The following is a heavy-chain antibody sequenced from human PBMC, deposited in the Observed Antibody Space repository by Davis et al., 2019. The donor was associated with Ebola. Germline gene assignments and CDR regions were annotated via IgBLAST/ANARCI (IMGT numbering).Heavy chain of an antibody. CDR3: ARVGYCSDTSCYTEGDLHH. CDR1: GYTFTGYY. V-gene: IGHV1-2*02. J-gene: IGHJ5*02. Sequence: ASVKVSCKASGYTFTGYYMQWVRQAPGQGLEWMGWIIPKSGGTNYAQKFQGRVTMTRDTSISKVYMELSRLRSDETAVYYCARVGYCSDTSCYTEGDLHHWGQGTLVTVSS. CDR2: IIPKSGGT. D-gene: IGHD2-2*02.